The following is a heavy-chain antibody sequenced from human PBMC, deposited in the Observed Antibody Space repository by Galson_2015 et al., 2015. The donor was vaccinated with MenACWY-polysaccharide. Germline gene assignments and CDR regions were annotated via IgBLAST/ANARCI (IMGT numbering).Heavy chain of an antibody. J-gene: IGHJ6*02. CDR3: ARVIPGYYNYGMDV. Sequence: SLRLSCAASGFTFSSYRMNWVRQAPGKGLEWVSYIGSISSTIYYADSVKGRFTISRDNAKNSLYLQMNSLRAEDTAVYYCARVIPGYYNYGMDVWGQGTTVTVSS. V-gene: IGHV3-48*01. D-gene: IGHD3-22*01. CDR2: IGSISSTI. CDR1: GFTFSSYR.